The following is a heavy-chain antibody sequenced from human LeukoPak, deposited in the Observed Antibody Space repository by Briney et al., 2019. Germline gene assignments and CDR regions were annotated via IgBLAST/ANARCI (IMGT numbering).Heavy chain of an antibody. V-gene: IGHV4-31*03. CDR1: GVSITSGGYY. CDR2: IYSSGST. CDR3: AREDEDIVVVD. Sequence: PSETLSLTCTVSGVSITSGGYYWSWIRQHPGKGLEWIGYIYSSGSTFYNPSLRSRVTISRDTSKNQFSLKLSSVTAADTAVYYCAREDEDIVVVDWGQGTLVTVSS. D-gene: IGHD2-2*01. J-gene: IGHJ4*02.